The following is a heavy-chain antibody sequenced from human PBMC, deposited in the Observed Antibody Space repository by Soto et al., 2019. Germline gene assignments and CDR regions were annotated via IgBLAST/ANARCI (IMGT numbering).Heavy chain of an antibody. CDR3: AKYGVVTDFYYMDV. J-gene: IGHJ6*03. CDR1: GGTFSSYS. Sequence: QVQLVQSGAEVKKPGSSVKVSCKASGGTFSSYSITWVRQAPGQGLEWMGRIVPMVGITNYAQKFQDRVTITADRSTSKAYMELTSLESADTAVYYCAKYGVVTDFYYMDVWGRGTTVTVSS. V-gene: IGHV1-69*02. CDR2: IVPMVGIT. D-gene: IGHD2-15*01.